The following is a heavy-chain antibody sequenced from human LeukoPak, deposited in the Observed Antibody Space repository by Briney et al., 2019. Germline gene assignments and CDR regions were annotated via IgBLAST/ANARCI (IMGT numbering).Heavy chain of an antibody. D-gene: IGHD3-16*01. CDR2: IYYSGSA. CDR3: ARVKIMSYYYGMDV. J-gene: IGHJ6*02. Sequence: SETLSLTCTVSGGSISSYYWSWIRQPPGKGLEWIGCIYYSGSANYNPSLKSRVTISVDTSKNQFSLKLSSVTAADTAVYYCARVKIMSYYYGMDVWGQGTTVTVSS. CDR1: GGSISSYY. V-gene: IGHV4-59*01.